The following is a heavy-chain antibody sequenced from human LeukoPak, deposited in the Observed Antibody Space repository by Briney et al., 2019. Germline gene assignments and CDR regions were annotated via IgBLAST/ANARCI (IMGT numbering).Heavy chain of an antibody. D-gene: IGHD6-19*01. Sequence: PSETLSLTCAVSGYSISSGYYWGWIRQPPGKGLAWIGSIYHRGSTYYNPSLKSRVTISVDTSKNQFSLKLSSVTAADTAVYYCASLTTAVAATLGAFDIWGQGTMVTVSS. V-gene: IGHV4-38-2*01. CDR3: ASLTTAVAATLGAFDI. J-gene: IGHJ3*02. CDR1: GYSISSGYY. CDR2: IYHRGST.